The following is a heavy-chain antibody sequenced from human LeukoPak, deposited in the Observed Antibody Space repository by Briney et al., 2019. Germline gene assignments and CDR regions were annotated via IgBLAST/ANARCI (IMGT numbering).Heavy chain of an antibody. D-gene: IGHD3-9*01. V-gene: IGHV1-8*01. CDR2: MNPNSGNT. CDR3: ATAYYDILTGYFKVCDY. Sequence: GASVKVSCKASGYTFTSYDINWVRQATGQGLEWMGWMNPNSGNTGYAQKFQGRVTMTRNTSISTAYMELSSLRSEDTAVYYCATAYYDILTGYFKVCDYWGQGTLVTVSS. CDR1: GYTFTSYD. J-gene: IGHJ4*02.